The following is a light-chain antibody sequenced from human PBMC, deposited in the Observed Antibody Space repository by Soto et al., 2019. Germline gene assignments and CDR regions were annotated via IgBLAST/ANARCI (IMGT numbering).Light chain of an antibody. CDR3: QQYNNWPWT. CDR1: QSISDT. CDR2: GAS. Sequence: EIVMTQSPATLSVSPGGRATLSCRASQSISDTLAWYQQKPGQAPRLLIYGASTRATGFPARFSGSGSGTDFTLTISSLQSEDFAFYYCQQYNNWPWTFGQGTKVAIK. J-gene: IGKJ1*01. V-gene: IGKV3-15*01.